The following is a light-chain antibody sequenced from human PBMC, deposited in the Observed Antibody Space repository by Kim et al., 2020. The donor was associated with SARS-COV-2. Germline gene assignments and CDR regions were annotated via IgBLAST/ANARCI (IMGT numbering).Light chain of an antibody. CDR1: QDIANS. J-gene: IGKJ1*01. Sequence: AAVGDRVTITWRASQDIANSLAWDPQEPGKVPKVLIYAASTLQSGVPSRFRGRGSGIEFTLTIGSLQTEDVATYYCQKYNRAPWTFGPGTKVDIK. V-gene: IGKV1-27*01. CDR2: AAS. CDR3: QKYNRAPWT.